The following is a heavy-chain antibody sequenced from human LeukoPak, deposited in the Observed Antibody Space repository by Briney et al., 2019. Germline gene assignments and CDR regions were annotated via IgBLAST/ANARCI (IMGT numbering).Heavy chain of an antibody. J-gene: IGHJ6*03. Sequence: ASVKVSCKASGDSFTGYYMHWVRQAPGQGLEWMGWFNRNSGGTNYAQKFQGRVTMTTDTSTSTAYMELRSLRSDDTAVYYCAKDPRHRLVWFGEETHFYYMDVWGKGTTVTISS. D-gene: IGHD3-10*01. CDR3: AKDPRHRLVWFGEETHFYYMDV. CDR2: FNRNSGGT. V-gene: IGHV1-2*02. CDR1: GDSFTGYY.